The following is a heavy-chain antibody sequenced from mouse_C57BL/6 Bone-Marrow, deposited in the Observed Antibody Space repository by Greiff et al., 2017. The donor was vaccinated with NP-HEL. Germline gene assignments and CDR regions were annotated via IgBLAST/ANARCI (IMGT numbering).Heavy chain of an antibody. CDR1: GYTFTSYW. J-gene: IGHJ1*03. CDR2: INPSSGYT. V-gene: IGHV1-7*01. Sequence: VQLQQSGAELAKPGASEKLSCTASGYTFTSYWMHWVKQRPGQGLEWIGYINPSSGYTNYNQKFKGKSTLTVDKYSSTAYLQLSSLTSEDSAVYYCARWVLRYLDGWGTGTTVTVSS. D-gene: IGHD2-3*01. CDR3: ARWVLRYLDG.